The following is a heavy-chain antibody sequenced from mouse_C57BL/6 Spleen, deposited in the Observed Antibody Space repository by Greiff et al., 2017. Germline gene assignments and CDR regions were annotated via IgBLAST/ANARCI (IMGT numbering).Heavy chain of an antibody. CDR3: ARRLGRDYFDD. J-gene: IGHJ2*01. CDR2: IDPSDSYT. V-gene: IGHV1-69*01. CDR1: GYTFTSYW. D-gene: IGHD4-1*01. Sequence: QVQLQQPGAELVMPGASVKLSCKASGYTFTSYWMHWVKQRPGQGLEWIGEIDPSDSYTNYNQKFKGKSTLTVDKSSSTAYMQLSSLTSEDSAVYYWARRLGRDYFDDWGQGTTLTVSS.